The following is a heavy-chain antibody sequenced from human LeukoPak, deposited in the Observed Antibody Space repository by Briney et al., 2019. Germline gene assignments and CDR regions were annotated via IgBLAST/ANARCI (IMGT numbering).Heavy chain of an antibody. CDR2: MYYSGSA. D-gene: IGHD2/OR15-2a*01. Sequence: KPSETLSLTCAVYGGSFSGYYWSWIRQPPGKGLEWIGQMYYSGSAKYNPSLKSRATTSVDTSKNQFSLKLSSVTAADTAVYYCARSLKSNSRDAFDIWGQGTMVTVSS. CDR3: ARSLKSNSRDAFDI. CDR1: GGSFSGYY. J-gene: IGHJ3*02. V-gene: IGHV4-34*11.